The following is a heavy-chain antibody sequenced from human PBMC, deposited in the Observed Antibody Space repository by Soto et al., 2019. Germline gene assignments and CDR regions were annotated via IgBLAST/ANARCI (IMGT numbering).Heavy chain of an antibody. J-gene: IGHJ4*02. CDR2: ISGSGGST. CDR3: AKSGWGGSGSYYFVFDY. D-gene: IGHD1-26*01. Sequence: PGGSLRLSCAASGFTFSSYAMSWVRQAPGKGLEWVSAISGSGGSTYYADSVKGRFTISRDNSKNTLYLQMNSLRAEDTAVYYCAKSGWGGSGSYYFVFDYWGQGTLVTVSS. CDR1: GFTFSSYA. V-gene: IGHV3-23*01.